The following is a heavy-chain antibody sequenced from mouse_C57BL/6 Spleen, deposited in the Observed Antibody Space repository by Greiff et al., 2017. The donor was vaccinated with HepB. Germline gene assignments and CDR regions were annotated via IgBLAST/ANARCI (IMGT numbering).Heavy chain of an antibody. J-gene: IGHJ3*01. V-gene: IGHV1-82*01. CDR3: ARGVTACFAY. CDR2: IYPGDGDT. Sequence: QVQLKESGPELVKPGASVKISCKASGYAFSSSWMNWVKQRPGKGLEWIGRIYPGDGDTNYNGKFKGKATLTADKSSSTAYMQLSSLTSEDSAVYFCARGVTACFAYWGQGTMVTVSA. D-gene: IGHD2-2*01. CDR1: GYAFSSSW.